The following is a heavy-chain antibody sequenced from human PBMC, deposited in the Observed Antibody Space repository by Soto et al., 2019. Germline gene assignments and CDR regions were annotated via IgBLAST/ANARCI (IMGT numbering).Heavy chain of an antibody. Sequence: RSLTCIVSGESISSSSYYWGWIRQPPGKGLEWIGSIYYSRRTYYNPSFKSRVTISIDTSKNQFSLQLSSVKAKDTAVYYCDRQRTTVVTKASFDHWGQGDMVTVYS. D-gene: IGHD2-21*02. CDR2: IYYSRRT. CDR1: GESISSSSYY. J-gene: IGHJ4*02. V-gene: IGHV4-39*01. CDR3: DRQRTTVVTKASFDH.